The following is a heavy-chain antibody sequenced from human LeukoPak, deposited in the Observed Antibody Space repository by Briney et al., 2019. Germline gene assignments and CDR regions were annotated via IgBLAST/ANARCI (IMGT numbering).Heavy chain of an antibody. Sequence: SQTLSLTCTVSGGSISSGGYYWSWIRQHPGKGLEWIGYIYYSGSIYYNPSLKSRVTTSVDTSKNQFSLKLSSVTAADTAVYYCARGQRGNYYYMDVWGKGTTVTVSS. D-gene: IGHD6-25*01. CDR1: GGSISSGGYY. J-gene: IGHJ6*03. CDR2: IYYSGSI. CDR3: ARGQRGNYYYMDV. V-gene: IGHV4-31*03.